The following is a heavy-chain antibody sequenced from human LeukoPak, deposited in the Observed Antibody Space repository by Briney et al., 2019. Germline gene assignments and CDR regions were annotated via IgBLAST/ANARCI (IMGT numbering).Heavy chain of an antibody. J-gene: IGHJ4*02. CDR3: ATLGYSYGTDY. CDR2: INHSGST. CDR1: GGSFSGYY. Sequence: KRSETLSLTCAVYGGSFSGYYWSWIRQPPGKGLEWIGEINHSGSTNYNPSLKSRVTISVDTSKNQFSLKLSSVTAADTAVYYCATLGYSYGTDYWGQGTLVTVSS. V-gene: IGHV4-34*01. D-gene: IGHD5-18*01.